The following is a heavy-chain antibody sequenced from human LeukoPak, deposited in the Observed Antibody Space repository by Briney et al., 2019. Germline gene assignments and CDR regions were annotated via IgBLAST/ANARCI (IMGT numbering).Heavy chain of an antibody. CDR2: IYYSGST. J-gene: IGHJ5*02. CDR1: GGSISSGDYY. CDR3: ARALRAVPAAFDWFDP. D-gene: IGHD2-2*01. Sequence: PSQTLSLTCTVSGGSISSGDYYWSWIRQPPGKGLEWIGYIYYSGSTYYNPSLKSRVTISVDTSKNQFSLKLSSVTAADTAVYYCARALRAVPAAFDWFDPWGQGTLVTVSS. V-gene: IGHV4-30-4*08.